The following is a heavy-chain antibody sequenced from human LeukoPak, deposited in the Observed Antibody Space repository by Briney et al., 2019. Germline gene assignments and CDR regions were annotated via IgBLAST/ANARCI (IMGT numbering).Heavy chain of an antibody. J-gene: IGHJ3*02. D-gene: IGHD3-10*01. CDR2: ISGSGGST. CDR3: AKADIITMVRGVTLDAFDI. CDR1: GFTFSNAW. Sequence: GGSLRLSCAASGFTFSNAWMSWVRQAPGKGLEWVSAISGSGGSTYYADSVKGRFTISRDNSKNTLYLQMNSLRAEDTAVYYCAKADIITMVRGVTLDAFDIWGQGTMVTVSS. V-gene: IGHV3-23*01.